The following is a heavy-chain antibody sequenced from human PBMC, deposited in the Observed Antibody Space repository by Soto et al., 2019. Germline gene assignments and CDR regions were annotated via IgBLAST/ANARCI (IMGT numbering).Heavy chain of an antibody. Sequence: GGSLRLSCAASGFTFSSYAMSWVRQAPGKGLEWVSAISGSGGSTYYADSVKGRFTISRDNSKNTLYLQMNSLRAEDTAVYYCAKTVQRLRFLEWLLLPPMDVWGKGTTVTVSS. V-gene: IGHV3-23*01. CDR3: AKTVQRLRFLEWLLLPPMDV. CDR2: ISGSGGST. D-gene: IGHD3-3*01. CDR1: GFTFSSYA. J-gene: IGHJ6*03.